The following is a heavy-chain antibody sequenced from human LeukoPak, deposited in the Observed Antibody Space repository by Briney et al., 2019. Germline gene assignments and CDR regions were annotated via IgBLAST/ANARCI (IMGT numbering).Heavy chain of an antibody. CDR2: INPNSGGT. D-gene: IGHD3-10*01. J-gene: IGHJ4*02. V-gene: IGHV1-2*02. Sequence: ASVKVSCKASGYTFSCYYMHWVRQAPGQGLEWMGWINPNSGGTNCAQKFQGRVTMTRDTSISTAYMELSRLGSDDTAVYYCARGVEWFGEYLVGWGQGTLVTVSS. CDR3: ARGVEWFGEYLVG. CDR1: GYTFSCYY.